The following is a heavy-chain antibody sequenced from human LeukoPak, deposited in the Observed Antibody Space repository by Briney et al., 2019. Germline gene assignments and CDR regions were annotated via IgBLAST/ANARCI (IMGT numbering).Heavy chain of an antibody. J-gene: IGHJ1*01. D-gene: IGHD1-26*01. CDR3: ARDSPTHSGSHSSQYFQH. CDR2: IIPILGIA. CDR1: GGTFSSYA. Sequence: GSSVKVSCKASGGTFSSYAISWVRQAPGQGLEWMGRIIPILGIANYAQKFQGRVTITADKSTSTAYMELSSLRSEDTAVYYCARDSPTHSGSHSSQYFQHWGQGTLVTVSS. V-gene: IGHV1-69*04.